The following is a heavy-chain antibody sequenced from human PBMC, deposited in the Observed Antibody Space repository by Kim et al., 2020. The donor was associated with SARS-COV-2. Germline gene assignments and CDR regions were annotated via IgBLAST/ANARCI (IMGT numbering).Heavy chain of an antibody. D-gene: IGHD3-10*01. J-gene: IGHJ6*02. Sequence: SVKGRFTISRDNAKNSLYLQMNSLRAEDTAVYYCARGHMVRGVITLGMDVWGQGTTVTVSS. V-gene: IGHV3-21*01. CDR3: ARGHMVRGVITLGMDV.